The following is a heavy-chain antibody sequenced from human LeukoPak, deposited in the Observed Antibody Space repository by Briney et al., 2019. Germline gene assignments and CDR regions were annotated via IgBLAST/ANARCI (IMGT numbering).Heavy chain of an antibody. Sequence: HSGGSLRLSCAASEFTFSNYAMSWVRQAPGKGLEWVSSIGDTGENINYIDFAKGRFTISRDNPGKMLYLQMSSLGAEDTAVYYCVKSVSGWTRSGFDVWGKGTTVIVSS. D-gene: IGHD6-19*01. CDR3: VKSVSGWTRSGFDV. CDR2: IGDTGENI. V-gene: IGHV3-23*01. CDR1: EFTFSNYA. J-gene: IGHJ6*04.